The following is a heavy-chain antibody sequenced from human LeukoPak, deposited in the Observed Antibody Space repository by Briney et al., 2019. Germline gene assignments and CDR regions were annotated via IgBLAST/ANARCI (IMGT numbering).Heavy chain of an antibody. CDR1: GFTFSSYW. D-gene: IGHD5-18*01. J-gene: IGHJ4*02. V-gene: IGHV3-74*01. CDR3: AREGYSYGPLYFDY. CDR2: INSDGSST. Sequence: GGSLRLSCAASGFTFSSYWMHWVRQAPGKGLVWVSRINSDGSSTSYADSVKGRFTTSRDNAKNTLYLQMNSLGAEDTAVYYCAREGYSYGPLYFDYWGQGTLVTVSS.